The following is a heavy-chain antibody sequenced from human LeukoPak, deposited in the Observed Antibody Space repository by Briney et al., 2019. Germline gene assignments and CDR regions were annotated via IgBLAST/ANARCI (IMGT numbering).Heavy chain of an antibody. CDR2: IYSGGST. CDR1: GFTVSSNY. D-gene: IGHD6-13*01. V-gene: IGHV3-66*01. Sequence: SGGSLRLSCAASGFTVSSNYMSWVRQAPGKGLEWVSVIYSGGSTYYADSVKGRFTISRDNSKNTLYLQMNSLRAEDTAVYYCARGGSSWSFDHWGQGTLVTVSS. J-gene: IGHJ4*02. CDR3: ARGGSSWSFDH.